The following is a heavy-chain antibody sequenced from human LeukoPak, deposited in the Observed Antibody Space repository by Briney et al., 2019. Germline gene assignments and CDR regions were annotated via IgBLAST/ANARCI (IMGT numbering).Heavy chain of an antibody. CDR2: ISSSSSYI. CDR3: VRDFPENWQLVPLLDY. V-gene: IGHV3-21*04. Sequence: PGGSLRLSCAASGFTFSSYSMNWVRQAPGKGLEWVSSISSSSSYIYYADSVKGRFTISRDNAKNSLYLQMNSLRPEDTAVYYCVRDFPENWQLVPLLDYWGQGTLVTVPS. J-gene: IGHJ4*02. CDR1: GFTFSSYS. D-gene: IGHD6-6*01.